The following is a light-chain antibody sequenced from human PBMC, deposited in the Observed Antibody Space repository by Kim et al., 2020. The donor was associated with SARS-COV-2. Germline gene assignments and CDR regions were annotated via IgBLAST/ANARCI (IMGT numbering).Light chain of an antibody. J-gene: IGKJ5*01. CDR1: QSVTRNY. Sequence: PGEGATLSCRASQSVTRNYLAWYQQRPGQAPRLVIYGASKRADGIPDRFSGSGSGADFTRTISRLEPEDFAVYYCQQYGGSPSFTFGQGTRLEIK. CDR3: QQYGGSPSFT. V-gene: IGKV3-20*01. CDR2: GAS.